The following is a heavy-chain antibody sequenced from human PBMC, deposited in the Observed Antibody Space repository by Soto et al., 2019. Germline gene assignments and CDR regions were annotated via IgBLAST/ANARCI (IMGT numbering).Heavy chain of an antibody. Sequence: EVQLLESGGGLVQPGGSLRLSCAASGFTFSNYAMSWVRQAPGKGLEWVSAISASGGSTYYTDSVKGRFTISRDNSRNTLYLQMNSLRAEDTAIYYCAKDSMRLEGRYDYWGQGMLVTASS. D-gene: IGHD1-1*01. J-gene: IGHJ4*02. CDR3: AKDSMRLEGRYDY. V-gene: IGHV3-23*01. CDR2: ISASGGST. CDR1: GFTFSNYA.